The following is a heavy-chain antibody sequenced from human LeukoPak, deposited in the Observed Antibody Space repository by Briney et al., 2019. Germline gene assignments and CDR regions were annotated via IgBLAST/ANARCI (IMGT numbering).Heavy chain of an antibody. D-gene: IGHD2-21*01. Sequence: GGSLRLSCAASGFAFSSYGMHWVRQAPGKGLEWVAYIHYDSTTEDYADSVKGRFTISRDNSKNTLFLQMNNLRVEDMAVFYCAKVWIWSIAAGGQGTLAT. CDR1: GFAFSSYG. V-gene: IGHV3-30*02. J-gene: IGHJ4*02. CDR3: AKVWIWSIAA. CDR2: IHYDSTTE.